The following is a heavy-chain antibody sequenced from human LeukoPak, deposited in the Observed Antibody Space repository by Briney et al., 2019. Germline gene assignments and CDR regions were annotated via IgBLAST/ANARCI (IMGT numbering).Heavy chain of an antibody. CDR3: ARGDTFDY. CDR2: ISAYSGNT. CDR1: GYTFTSYG. Sequence: GASVRVSCTASGYTFTSYGMNWVRQAPGQGLEWMGWISAYSGNTNYAQKLQGRVTITTDTSTSTAYMELRSLRSDDTAVYYCARGDTFDYWGQRTLVTVSS. J-gene: IGHJ4*02. V-gene: IGHV1-18*01.